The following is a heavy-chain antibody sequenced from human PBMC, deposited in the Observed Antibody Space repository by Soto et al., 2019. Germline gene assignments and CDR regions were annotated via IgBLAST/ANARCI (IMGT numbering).Heavy chain of an antibody. V-gene: IGHV1-69*01. CDR1: GGLFSSYA. CDR2: IIPVFGTT. D-gene: IGHD3-16*01. Sequence: QVQLVQSGAEVKKPGSSMKISCKASGGLFSSYAISWVRQAPGQGLEWMGGIIPVFGTTNYAQKFQDRVTITADESTNTAYMDLSSLRSEDTAIYYCAMGVSPYVWFNEFWDQGTLVTVSS. CDR3: AMGVSPYVWFNEF. J-gene: IGHJ4*02.